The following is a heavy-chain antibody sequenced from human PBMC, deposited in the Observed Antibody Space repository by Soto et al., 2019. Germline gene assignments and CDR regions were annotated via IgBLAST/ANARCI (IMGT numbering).Heavy chain of an antibody. Sequence: QVQLVESGGGVVQPGRSLRLSCAASGFTFSSYGVHWVRQAPSRGLEWVAVISHDGSDAYYADSVKGRFTISRDNSQSTLYLQMNSLRAEDTAVYYCAVDSLANLDYWGQGTLVTVSS. CDR1: GFTFSSYG. CDR3: AVDSLANLDY. V-gene: IGHV3-30*03. CDR2: ISHDGSDA. D-gene: IGHD3-3*01. J-gene: IGHJ4*02.